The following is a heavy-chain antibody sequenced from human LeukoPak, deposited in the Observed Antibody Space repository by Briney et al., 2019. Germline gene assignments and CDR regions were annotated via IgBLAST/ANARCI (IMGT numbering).Heavy chain of an antibody. J-gene: IGHJ4*02. CDR3: ARGEPLYSSGSHFDY. Sequence: SETLSLTCTVSGGSISSYYWSWIRQPPGKGLEWIGYIYYSGSTNYNPSLKSRVTISVDTSKNQFSLKLSSVTAADTAVYYCARGEPLYSSGSHFDYWGQGTLVTVSS. V-gene: IGHV4-59*01. CDR2: IYYSGST. D-gene: IGHD6-19*01. CDR1: GGSISSYY.